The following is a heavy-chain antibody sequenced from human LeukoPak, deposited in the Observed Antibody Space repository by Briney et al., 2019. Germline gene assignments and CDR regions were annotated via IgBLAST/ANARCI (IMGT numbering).Heavy chain of an antibody. J-gene: IGHJ4*02. CDR2: LRKDATYS. CDR1: GFPFSGYG. CDR3: ASGGPTRGTLDS. D-gene: IGHD1-26*01. Sequence: GGSLRLSCAASGFPFSGYGMYLVRQTPGKDLQRVAYLRKDATYSNYADSVRGRFTISRDNSKNTLDLQMSSLRVEDTAVYYCASGGPTRGTLDSWGQGTLVTVSS. V-gene: IGHV3-30*02.